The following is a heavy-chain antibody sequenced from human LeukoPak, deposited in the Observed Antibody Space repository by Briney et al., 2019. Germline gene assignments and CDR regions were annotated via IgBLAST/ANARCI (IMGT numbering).Heavy chain of an antibody. D-gene: IGHD2-2*02. CDR3: ARGPEKVCSSTSCYNLHWYFDL. J-gene: IGHJ2*01. V-gene: IGHV1-2*02. CDR2: INPNSGGT. CDR1: GYTFTGYY. Sequence: ASVKVSCKASGYTFTGYYMHWVRQAPGQGLEWMGWINPNSGGTNYAQKSQGRVTMTRDTSISTAYMELSRLRSDDTAVYYCARGPEKVCSSTSCYNLHWYFDLWGRGTLVTVSS.